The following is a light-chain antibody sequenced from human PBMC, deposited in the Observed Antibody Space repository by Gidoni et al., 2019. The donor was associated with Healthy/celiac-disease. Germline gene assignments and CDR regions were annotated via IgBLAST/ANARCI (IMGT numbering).Light chain of an antibody. CDR3: QQRSNWPPWT. CDR2: DAS. V-gene: IGKV3-11*01. J-gene: IGKJ1*01. Sequence: EIVLTQSPATLSVSPGERATLSCRASQSVSSYLAWYQQKPGQAPRLRIYDASNRATGIPARFSGSGSGTDFTLTISSLEPEDFAVYYCQQRSNWPPWTFGQGTKVEIK. CDR1: QSVSSY.